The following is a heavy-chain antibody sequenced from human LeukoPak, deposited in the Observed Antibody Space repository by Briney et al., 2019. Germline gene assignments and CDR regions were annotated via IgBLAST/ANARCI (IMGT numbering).Heavy chain of an antibody. J-gene: IGHJ4*02. CDR2: IYPGGSAT. D-gene: IGHD6-13*01. V-gene: IGHV5-51*01. CDR3: ARRYSDSWYVFDY. Sequence: GESLKISCKGSGFNFGNYWIGWVRQMPGKGLEWMGIIYPGGSATRNSPSFQGQVTISADKSISTAYLQWSSLKASDTAMYYCARRYSDSWYVFDYWGQGTLVIVSS. CDR1: GFNFGNYW.